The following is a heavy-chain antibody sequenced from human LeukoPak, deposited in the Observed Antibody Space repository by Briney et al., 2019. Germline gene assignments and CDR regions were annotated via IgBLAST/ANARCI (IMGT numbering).Heavy chain of an antibody. CDR3: AKQGYTTSWLYFDY. D-gene: IGHD2/OR15-2a*01. CDR2: ISGSGDRI. V-gene: IGHV3-23*01. J-gene: IGHJ4*02. CDR1: GFTFSSYA. Sequence: PGGSLRLSCAASGFTFSSYAMSWVRQAPGKGLEWVSAISGSGDRIYYADSVKGRFTISRDNSKNTLYLQMNSLRAEDTAVYSCAKQGYTTSWLYFDYWGQGTLVTVSS.